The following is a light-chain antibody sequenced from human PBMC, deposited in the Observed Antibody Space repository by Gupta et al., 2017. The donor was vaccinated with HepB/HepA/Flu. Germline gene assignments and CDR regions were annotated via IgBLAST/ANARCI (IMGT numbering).Light chain of an antibody. J-gene: IGKJ1*01. V-gene: IGKV1-27*01. CDR1: QGIGNY. Sequence: IQLTQSPHSLSASVGDRVTITFRASQGIGNYLAWYQQKPGKVPKLLIYVASTLQSGAPARFSGSGSGTDFTLTISSLQPEDVAVYYCQKYNRAPWTFGPGTKVDIK. CDR2: VAS. CDR3: QKYNRAPWT.